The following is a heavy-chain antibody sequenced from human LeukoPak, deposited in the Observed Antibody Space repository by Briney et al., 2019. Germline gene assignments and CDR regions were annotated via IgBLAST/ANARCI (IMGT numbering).Heavy chain of an antibody. CDR1: GFTFSSYG. V-gene: IGHV3-30*02. CDR2: IRYDGSNK. CDR3: AKEDRRGRAFDI. Sequence: GGSLRLSCAASGFTFSSYGMHWVRQAPGKGLEWVAFIRYDGSNKYYADSVKGRFTISRDNSKNTLYLQMSSLRAEDTAVYYCAKEDRRGRAFDIWGQGTMVTVSS. J-gene: IGHJ3*02. D-gene: IGHD3-16*01.